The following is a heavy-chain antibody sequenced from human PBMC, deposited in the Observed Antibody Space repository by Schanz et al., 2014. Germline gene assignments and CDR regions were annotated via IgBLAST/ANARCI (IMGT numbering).Heavy chain of an antibody. J-gene: IGHJ4*02. V-gene: IGHV4-34*01. CDR3: ELITLDRGVRNDY. D-gene: IGHD3-10*01. Sequence: QVQLQQWGAGLLKASETLSLTCAVYGGSSSDCYWSWIRQPPGKGLEWIGEINHSGGTNYNPSLKSRVTMSVDTSRNQFSLILPSATAADTAVYYCELITLDRGVRNDYWGQGTLVSVSS. CDR1: GGSSSDCY. CDR2: INHSGGT.